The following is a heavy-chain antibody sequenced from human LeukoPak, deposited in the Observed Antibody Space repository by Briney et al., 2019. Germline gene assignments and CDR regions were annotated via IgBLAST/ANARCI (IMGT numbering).Heavy chain of an antibody. V-gene: IGHV3-23*01. CDR3: AKGHYASVSYADY. J-gene: IGHJ4*02. D-gene: IGHD3-10*01. Sequence: GGSLRLSCVASGFTFSSYAMSWVRQAPGKGLEWVSAISGSGDSTYYADSVKGRFTISRDNSKNTLYLQMNSLRAEDTALYYCAKGHYASVSYADYWGQGTLVTVSS. CDR2: ISGSGDST. CDR1: GFTFSSYA.